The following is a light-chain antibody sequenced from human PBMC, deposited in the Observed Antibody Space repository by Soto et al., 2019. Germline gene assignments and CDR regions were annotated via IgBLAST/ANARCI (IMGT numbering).Light chain of an antibody. V-gene: IGKV1D-13*01. J-gene: IGKJ2*01. CDR2: YAS. CDR3: QQFSNYPHT. CDR1: QDITNA. Sequence: AIQLTQSPPSLSASFGDRVTITCRASQDITNALAWYQQRPGKAPKFLIYYASTLQTGVPSRFSGTGSGTGFTLTINNLQPEDSATYYCQQFSNYPHTFGQGTKVDIK.